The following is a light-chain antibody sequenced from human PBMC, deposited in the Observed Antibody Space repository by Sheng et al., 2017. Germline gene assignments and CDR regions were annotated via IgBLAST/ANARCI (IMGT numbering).Light chain of an antibody. V-gene: IGKV1-5*03. Sequence: DIQMTQSPSTLSASVGDRVTITCRASQNINTWLAWYQQKPGKAPNLLIYKASTLQSGVPSRFSGSGSGIEFTLTISCLQPDDFATYYCQQYNRYSQFTFGPGTKVDIK. J-gene: IGKJ3*01. CDR2: KAS. CDR1: QNINTW. CDR3: QQYNRYSQFT.